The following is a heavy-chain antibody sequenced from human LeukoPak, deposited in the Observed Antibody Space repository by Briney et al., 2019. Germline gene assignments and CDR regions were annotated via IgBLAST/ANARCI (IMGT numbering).Heavy chain of an antibody. V-gene: IGHV2-70*11. CDR1: GFSLTTSGMC. J-gene: IGHJ4*02. CDR3: ARSIAATGSASIDF. CDR2: IDWDDDT. D-gene: IGHD6-13*01. Sequence: SGPALVKPTQTLTLTCTFSGFSLTTSGMCVNWIRQPPGKSLEWLGRIDWDDDTYYRLSLKTRLTISKDTSKNQVVLTMTNMDPVDTATYYCARSIAATGSASIDFWGQGTLVTVSS.